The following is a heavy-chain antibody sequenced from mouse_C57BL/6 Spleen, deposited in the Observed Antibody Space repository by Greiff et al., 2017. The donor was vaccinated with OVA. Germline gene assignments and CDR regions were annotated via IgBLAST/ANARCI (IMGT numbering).Heavy chain of an antibody. J-gene: IGHJ1*01. V-gene: IGHV1-82*01. Sequence: VQLQQSGPELVKPGASVKISCKASGYAFSSSWMNWVKQRPGKGLEWIGRIYPGDGGTNYNGKFKGKATLTADKSSSTAYMQLSSLTSEDSAVYFCARGGLLGYFDCWGPGTTVTVSS. CDR1: GYAFSSSW. CDR3: ARGGLLGYFDC. D-gene: IGHD2-3*01. CDR2: IYPGDGGT.